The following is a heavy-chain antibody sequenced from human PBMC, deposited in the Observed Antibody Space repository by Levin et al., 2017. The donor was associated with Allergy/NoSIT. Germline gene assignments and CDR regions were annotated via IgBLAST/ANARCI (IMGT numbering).Heavy chain of an antibody. V-gene: IGHV3-74*01. Sequence: GGSLRLSCAASGFTFSSYWMHLVRQAPGQGLVWVSRINHDGSSISYADSVKGRLTISGDNAKNTLYLQMNSLRVEDTAVYYCADMSGGYDAFDIRGQGTMVTVSS. J-gene: IGHJ3*02. D-gene: IGHD3-3*01. CDR2: INHDGSSI. CDR3: ADMSGGYDAFDI. CDR1: GFTFSSYW.